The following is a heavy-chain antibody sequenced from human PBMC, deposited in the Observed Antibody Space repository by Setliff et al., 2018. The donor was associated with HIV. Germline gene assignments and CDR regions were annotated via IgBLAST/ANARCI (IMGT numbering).Heavy chain of an antibody. V-gene: IGHV4-59*01. CDR3: AREQEAGAGTNDAFDI. Sequence: PSETLSLTCTVSGGSISSYYWSWIRQPPGKGLEWIGYIYYSGTTNYNPSLKSRVTISVDTSKNQFSLKLSSVTAADTAVYYCAREQEAGAGTNDAFDIWGQGTMVTVSS. CDR1: GGSISSYY. D-gene: IGHD6-13*01. CDR2: IYYSGTT. J-gene: IGHJ3*02.